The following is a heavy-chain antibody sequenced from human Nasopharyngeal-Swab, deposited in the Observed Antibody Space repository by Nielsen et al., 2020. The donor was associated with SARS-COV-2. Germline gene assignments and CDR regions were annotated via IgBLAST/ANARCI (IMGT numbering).Heavy chain of an antibody. CDR2: INPNSGGT. Sequence: ASVKVSCKASGYTFTGYYMHWVRQAPGQGLEWMGRINPNSGGTNYAQKFQGRVTMTRDTSFSTAYMELSRLRSDDTAVYYCARDMARYCSSTSCYAPGAYYYYGMDVWGQGTTVTVSS. D-gene: IGHD2-2*01. J-gene: IGHJ6*02. CDR3: ARDMARYCSSTSCYAPGAYYYYGMDV. V-gene: IGHV1-2*06. CDR1: GYTFTGYY.